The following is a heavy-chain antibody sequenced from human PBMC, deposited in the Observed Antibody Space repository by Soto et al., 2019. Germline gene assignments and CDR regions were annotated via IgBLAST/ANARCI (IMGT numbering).Heavy chain of an antibody. CDR2: ISGSGDST. CDR1: EFNFSSYA. Sequence: VGSLRLSCSSSEFNFSSYAMSWVLQPPFKLLEWFSGISGSGDSTYYADSVKGRFTISRDNSKNTLYLQMNSLRAEDTAVYYCAKGVPGIAVAGTGYFQHWGQGTLVTVSS. J-gene: IGHJ1*01. CDR3: AKGVPGIAVAGTGYFQH. V-gene: IGHV3-23*01. D-gene: IGHD6-19*01.